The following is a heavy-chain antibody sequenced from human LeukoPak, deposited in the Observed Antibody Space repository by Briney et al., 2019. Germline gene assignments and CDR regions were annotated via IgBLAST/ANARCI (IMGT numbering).Heavy chain of an antibody. D-gene: IGHD3-9*01. CDR2: IWYDGSNK. J-gene: IGHJ4*02. V-gene: IGHV3-33*08. CDR3: ARGPDYDILTGYYTRGFDY. CDR1: GFTFSSYA. Sequence: AGSLRLSWAASGFTFSSYAMHWVRQAPGKGLEWVAVIWYDGSNKYYADSVKGRFTISRDNSKNTLYLQMNSLRTEDTAVYYCARGPDYDILTGYYTRGFDYWGQGTLVTVSS.